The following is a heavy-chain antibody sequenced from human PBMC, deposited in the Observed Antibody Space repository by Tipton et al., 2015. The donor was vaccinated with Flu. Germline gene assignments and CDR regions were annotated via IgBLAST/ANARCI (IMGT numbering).Heavy chain of an antibody. V-gene: IGHV4-38-2*01. Sequence: TLSLTCVVSGYSINSGYYWGWVRQPPGKGLAWIGTIYHSGSTYYNPSLKSRVTISVDTSQNQFSLRLSSVTAADTAVYYCARHTGDSVRGVIDYWGQGTLVTVSS. J-gene: IGHJ4*02. CDR3: ARHTGDSVRGVIDY. CDR2: IYHSGST. D-gene: IGHD3-10*02. CDR1: GYSINSGYY.